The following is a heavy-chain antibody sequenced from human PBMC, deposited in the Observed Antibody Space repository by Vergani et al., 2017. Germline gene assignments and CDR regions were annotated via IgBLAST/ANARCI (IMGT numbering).Heavy chain of an antibody. V-gene: IGHV4-61*02. CDR1: GGSISSGSYY. CDR3: ARARARYYFDY. Sequence: QVQLQESGPGLVKPSQTLSLTCTVSGGSISSGSYYWSWIRQPAGKGLEWIGRIYTSGSTNYNPSLKSRVTMSVNTSKNPFSLKLSSVTAADTAVYYCARARARYYFDYWGQGTLVTVSS. CDR2: IYTSGST. D-gene: IGHD3-10*01. J-gene: IGHJ4*02.